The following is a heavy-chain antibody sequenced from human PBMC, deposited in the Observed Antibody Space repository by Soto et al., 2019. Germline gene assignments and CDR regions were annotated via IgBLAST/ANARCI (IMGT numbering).Heavy chain of an antibody. V-gene: IGHV1-2*02. Sequence: QVLLGQPGAKVKRPGASIKVSGKASGSTSSDHFLHWVRQAPGEGLEWMGWINPRSGATNYKQTFQGRVTMTRDTSITTVYMELSRLRSDDTAVYYCARSFPLDSWGQGTLITVSS. CDR3: ARSFPLDS. CDR1: GSTSSDHF. CDR2: INPRSGAT. J-gene: IGHJ4*02.